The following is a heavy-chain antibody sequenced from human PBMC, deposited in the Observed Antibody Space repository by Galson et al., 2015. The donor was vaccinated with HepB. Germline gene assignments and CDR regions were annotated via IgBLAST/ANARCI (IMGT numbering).Heavy chain of an antibody. J-gene: IGHJ4*02. V-gene: IGHV3-30*04. Sequence: SLRLSCAASGFAFNSYAMHWVRQAPGKGLEWVTVISYDGGHKYYADSVKGRFTISRDNFKNTVYLQMNSLRPEDTAVYYCARGPRPLGVYFDYWGQGTLVTVSS. CDR2: ISYDGGHK. CDR1: GFAFNSYA. D-gene: IGHD3-16*01. CDR3: ARGPRPLGVYFDY.